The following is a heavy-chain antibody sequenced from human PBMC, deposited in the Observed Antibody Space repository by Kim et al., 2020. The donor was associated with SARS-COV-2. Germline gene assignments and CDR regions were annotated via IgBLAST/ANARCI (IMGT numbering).Heavy chain of an antibody. CDR3: TSGTMAVTGT. J-gene: IGHJ4*02. Sequence: SEGYYVDSVKGRFTISRNNAKNTLYLEMNSLRVEDTAVYYCTSGTMAVTGTWGQGTLVTVSS. D-gene: IGHD6-19*01. CDR2: SEG. V-gene: IGHV3-7*01.